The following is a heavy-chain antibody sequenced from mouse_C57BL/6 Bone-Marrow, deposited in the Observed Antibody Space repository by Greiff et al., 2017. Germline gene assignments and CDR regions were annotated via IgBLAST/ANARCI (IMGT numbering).Heavy chain of an antibody. Sequence: VQLQQPGAELVKPGASVKLSCKASGYTFTSYWMHWVKQRPGQGLEWIGMIHPNSGSTNYNVKFKSKATLTVDKSSSTAYMQLSSLTSEDSAVYYCARPYYSNYLAYWGQGTLVTVSA. CDR2: IHPNSGST. D-gene: IGHD2-5*01. V-gene: IGHV1-64*01. CDR1: GYTFTSYW. CDR3: ARPYYSNYLAY. J-gene: IGHJ3*01.